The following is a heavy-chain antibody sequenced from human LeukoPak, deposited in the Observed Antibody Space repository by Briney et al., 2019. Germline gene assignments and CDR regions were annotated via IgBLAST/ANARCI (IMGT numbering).Heavy chain of an antibody. CDR1: GFTFSSYA. CDR2: ISGSGGST. V-gene: IGHV3-23*01. Sequence: GGSLRLSCAASGFTFSSYAMSWVRQAPGKGLEWVSAISGSGGSTYYADSVKGRFTISRDNSKNTLYLQMNSLKAKDTALYYCAKERVKLAARPVGLDYWGQGTLVTVSS. CDR3: AKERVKLAARPVGLDY. D-gene: IGHD6-6*01. J-gene: IGHJ4*02.